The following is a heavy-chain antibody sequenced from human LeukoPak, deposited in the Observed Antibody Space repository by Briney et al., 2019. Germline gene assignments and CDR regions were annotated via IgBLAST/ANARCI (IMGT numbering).Heavy chain of an antibody. CDR1: GNTFSSYG. Sequence: GGSPRLSFSASGNTFSSYGLPRVRPAPGKGVNRVAFIRYDGSEEYYADSVKGRFTISRDNSKKTLYLQMNSLRAEDTAVYYCAKGYTYTFDYFDSWGQGTLVTVSS. CDR3: AKGYTYTFDYFDS. D-gene: IGHD5-18*01. V-gene: IGHV3-30*02. J-gene: IGHJ4*02. CDR2: IRYDGSEE.